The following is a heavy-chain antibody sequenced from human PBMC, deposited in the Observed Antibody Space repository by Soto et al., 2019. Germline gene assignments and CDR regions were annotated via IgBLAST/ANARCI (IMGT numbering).Heavy chain of an antibody. Sequence: SVKVSCKASGGTFSSYAISWVRQAPGQGLEWMGGIIPIFGTANYAQKFQGRVTITADKSTSTAYMELSSLRSEDTAVYYCARQRYCSGGSCYSYYYYGMDVWGQGTTVTVSS. D-gene: IGHD2-15*01. CDR2: IIPIFGTA. J-gene: IGHJ6*02. CDR3: ARQRYCSGGSCYSYYYYGMDV. CDR1: GGTFSSYA. V-gene: IGHV1-69*06.